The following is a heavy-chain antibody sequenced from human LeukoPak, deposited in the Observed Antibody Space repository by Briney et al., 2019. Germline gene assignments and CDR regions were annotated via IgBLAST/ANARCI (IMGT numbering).Heavy chain of an antibody. Sequence: SETLSLTCAVYGGSFSGYYWSGIPEPPGRGRECIGENNHSGSTNYNPSLKSRVTISVDTSKNQFSLKLSSVTAADTAVYYCARAKDIVVVPAAILGGMDVWGQGTTVTVSS. CDR2: NNHSGST. J-gene: IGHJ6*02. D-gene: IGHD2-2*02. V-gene: IGHV4-34*01. CDR3: ARAKDIVVVPAAILGGMDV. CDR1: GGSFSGYY.